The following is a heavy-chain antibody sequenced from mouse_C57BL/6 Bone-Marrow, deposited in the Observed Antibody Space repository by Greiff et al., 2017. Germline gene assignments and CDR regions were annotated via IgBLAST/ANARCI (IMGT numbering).Heavy chain of an antibody. CDR2: IDPETGGT. V-gene: IGHV1-15*01. CDR1: GYTFTDYE. CDR3: TRGDYYAMDY. Sequence: LVESGAELVRPGASVTLSCKASGYTFTDYEMHWVKQTPVHGLEWIGAIDPETGGTAYNQKFKGKAILTADKSSSTAYMELRSLTSEDSAVYYCTRGDYYAMDYWGQGTSVTVSS. J-gene: IGHJ4*01.